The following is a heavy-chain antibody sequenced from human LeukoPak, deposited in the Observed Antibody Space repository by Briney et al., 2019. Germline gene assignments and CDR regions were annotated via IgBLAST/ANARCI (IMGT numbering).Heavy chain of an antibody. Sequence: GASVKVSCRASGYTFTSYDINWVRQATGQGLEWMGWMNPNSGNTGYAQKFQGRVTMTRNTSISTAYMEVSGLRSEDTAVYYCTRRAEGSGLQQAYWGQGTLVTVSS. CDR2: MNPNSGNT. V-gene: IGHV1-8*01. CDR1: GYTFTSYD. CDR3: TRRAEGSGLQQAY. D-gene: IGHD6-13*01. J-gene: IGHJ4*02.